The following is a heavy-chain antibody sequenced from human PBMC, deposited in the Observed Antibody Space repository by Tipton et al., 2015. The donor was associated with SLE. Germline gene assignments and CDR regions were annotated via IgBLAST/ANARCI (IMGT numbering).Heavy chain of an antibody. J-gene: IGHJ4*02. CDR2: IYYSGST. CDR1: GGSISSYY. Sequence: TLSLTCTVSGGSISSYYWSWIRQPPGKGLEWIGYIYYSGSTNYNPSLKSRVTISVDTSKNQFSLKLSSVTAADTAVYYCARAGQYGSGSYYKESWGQGTLVTVSS. CDR3: ARAGQYGSGSYYKES. D-gene: IGHD3-10*01. V-gene: IGHV4-59*12.